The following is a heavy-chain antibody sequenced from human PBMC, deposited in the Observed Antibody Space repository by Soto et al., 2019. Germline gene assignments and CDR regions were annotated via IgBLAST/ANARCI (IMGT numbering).Heavy chain of an antibody. Sequence: ASVKVSCKASGYTFTGYYMHWVRQAPGQGLEWMGWISANNGDTNYAQKLQGRVTMTTDTSTSTAYMELRSLRSDDTAVYYCARDLYYDILTGYYYYYGMDVWGQGTTVTVSS. J-gene: IGHJ6*02. V-gene: IGHV1-18*04. CDR2: ISANNGDT. D-gene: IGHD3-9*01. CDR1: GYTFTGYY. CDR3: ARDLYYDILTGYYYYYGMDV.